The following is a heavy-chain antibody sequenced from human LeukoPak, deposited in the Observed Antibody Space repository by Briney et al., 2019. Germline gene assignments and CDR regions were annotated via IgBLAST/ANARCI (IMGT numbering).Heavy chain of an antibody. V-gene: IGHV4-34*01. CDR3: ARFIVVVPAAITGPPRYNWFDP. J-gene: IGHJ5*02. Sequence: PSETLSLTCAVYGGSFSGYYWSWIRQPPGKGLEWIGEINHSGSTNYNPSLKSRVTISVDTSKNQFSLKLSYVTAADTAVYYCARFIVVVPAAITGPPRYNWFDPWGQGTLVTVSS. CDR2: INHSGST. D-gene: IGHD2-2*01. CDR1: GGSFSGYY.